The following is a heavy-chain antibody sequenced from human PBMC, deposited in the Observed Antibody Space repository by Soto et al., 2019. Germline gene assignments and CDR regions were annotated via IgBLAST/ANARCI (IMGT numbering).Heavy chain of an antibody. J-gene: IGHJ5*02. D-gene: IGHD1-20*01. V-gene: IGHV1-18*01. Sequence: ASVKVSCKASGYTFTSYGISWVRQAPGQGLEWMGWISAYNGNTNYAQKLQGRVTMTTDTSTSTAYMELRSLRSDDTAVYYCGITGPKDHDNWFDPWGQGTLVTVSS. CDR2: ISAYNGNT. CDR1: GYTFTSYG. CDR3: GITGPKDHDNWFDP.